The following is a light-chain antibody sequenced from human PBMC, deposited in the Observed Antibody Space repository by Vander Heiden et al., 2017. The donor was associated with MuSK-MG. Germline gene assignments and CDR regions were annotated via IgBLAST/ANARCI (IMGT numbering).Light chain of an antibody. Sequence: DIQMTQSPSSLSASVGDRVTITCRASQSISSYLNWYQQKPGKAPKLLIYAASSLQSGVPSRFSGSGSGTDCTLTISSLQPEDFATCYCQQSYSTPRTFGQGTKLEIK. CDR3: QQSYSTPRT. V-gene: IGKV1-39*01. J-gene: IGKJ2*02. CDR1: QSISSY. CDR2: AAS.